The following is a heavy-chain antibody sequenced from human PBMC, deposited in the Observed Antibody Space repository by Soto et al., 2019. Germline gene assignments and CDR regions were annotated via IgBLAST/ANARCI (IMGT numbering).Heavy chain of an antibody. CDR3: ARDTHSAGGWFDT. CDR2: ITPLFGIP. V-gene: IGHV1-69*17. Sequence: QVQLVQSGAEVKKPGSSVKVSCKASGGTSRSLSITWVRQAPGQGLEWMGGITPLFGIPNYPQKFQGRLTITADKSTGTAYLELSSVRSEDSAVYYCARDTHSAGGWFDTWGRGTLVTVSS. CDR1: GGTSRSLS. D-gene: IGHD2-15*01. J-gene: IGHJ5*02.